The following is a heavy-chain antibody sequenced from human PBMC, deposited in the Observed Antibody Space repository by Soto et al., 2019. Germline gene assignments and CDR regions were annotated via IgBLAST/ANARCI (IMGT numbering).Heavy chain of an antibody. CDR3: AKERLELRYYYGMDV. CDR1: GFTFSSYA. J-gene: IGHJ6*02. Sequence: VGSLRLSCAASGFTFSSYAMSWVRQAPGKGLEWVSAISGSGGSTYYADSVKGRFTISRDNSKNTLYLQMNSLRAEDAAVYYCAKERLELRYYYGMDVWGQGTTVTVSS. V-gene: IGHV3-23*01. CDR2: ISGSGGST. D-gene: IGHD1-7*01.